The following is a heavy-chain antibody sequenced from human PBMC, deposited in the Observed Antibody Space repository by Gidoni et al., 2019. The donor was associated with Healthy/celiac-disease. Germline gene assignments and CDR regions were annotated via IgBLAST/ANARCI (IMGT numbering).Heavy chain of an antibody. CDR2: IYYSGST. CDR1: GGSSSSYY. J-gene: IGHJ4*02. V-gene: IGHV4-59*08. D-gene: IGHD6-13*01. CDR3: ARQVYRSSWYYFDY. Sequence: QVQLQESGPGRVKPSETLSLTCSVTGGSSSSYYWSWIRQPPGKGLEWIGYIYYSGSTNYNPSLKSRVTISVDTSNNQFSLKLSSVTAADPAVYYCARQVYRSSWYYFDYWGQGTLVTVSS.